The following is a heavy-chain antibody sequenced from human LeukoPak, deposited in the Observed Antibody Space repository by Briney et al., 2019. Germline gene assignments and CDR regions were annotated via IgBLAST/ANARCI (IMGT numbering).Heavy chain of an antibody. CDR3: GRYYDSSGYLGIDY. Sequence: SETLSLTCSVSGDSMSGYYWGWIRQPPGKGLEWIGSIYYSGSTYYNPSLKSRVTISVDTSKNQFSLKLSSVTAADTAVYYCGRYYDSSGYLGIDYWGQGTLVTVSS. D-gene: IGHD3-22*01. CDR1: GDSMSGYY. J-gene: IGHJ4*02. V-gene: IGHV4-39*01. CDR2: IYYSGST.